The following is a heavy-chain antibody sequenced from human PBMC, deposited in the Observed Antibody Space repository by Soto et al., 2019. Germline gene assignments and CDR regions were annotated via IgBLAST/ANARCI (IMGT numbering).Heavy chain of an antibody. Sequence: PGGSLRLSCAASGFTFSSYAMSWVRQAPGKGLEWVSAISGSGGSTYYADSVKGRFTISRDNSKNTLYLQMNSLRAEDTAVYYCAKALGDYDFWSGYYMDLYFDYWGQGP. J-gene: IGHJ4*02. CDR3: AKALGDYDFWSGYYMDLYFDY. CDR1: GFTFSSYA. D-gene: IGHD3-3*01. CDR2: ISGSGGST. V-gene: IGHV3-23*01.